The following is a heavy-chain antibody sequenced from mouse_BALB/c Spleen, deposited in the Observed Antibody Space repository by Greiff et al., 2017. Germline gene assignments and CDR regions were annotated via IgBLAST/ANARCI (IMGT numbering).Heavy chain of an antibody. V-gene: IGHV5-6*01. CDR2: ISSGGSYT. CDR1: GFTFSSYG. Sequence: EVQGVESGGDLVKPGGSLKLSCAASGFTFSSYGMSWVRQTPDKRLEWVATISSGGSYTYYPDSVKGRFTISRDNAKNTLSLQMSSLKSEDTAMYYCARHYRYDEFAYWGQGTLVTVSA. J-gene: IGHJ3*01. D-gene: IGHD2-14*01. CDR3: ARHYRYDEFAY.